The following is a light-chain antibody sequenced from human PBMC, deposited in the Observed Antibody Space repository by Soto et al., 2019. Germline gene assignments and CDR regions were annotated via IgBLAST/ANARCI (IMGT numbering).Light chain of an antibody. Sequence: QSALTQPASVSGSPGQSITISCTGTSSDVETYNLVSWYQQHPGKAPKLIIYEVSKRPSGVSNRFSGSRSGNTATLTISGLQAEDEADYTCCPHANSGTFEWVFGGGTKLTVL. CDR1: SSDVETYNL. CDR2: EVS. J-gene: IGLJ3*02. CDR3: CPHANSGTFEWV. V-gene: IGLV2-23*02.